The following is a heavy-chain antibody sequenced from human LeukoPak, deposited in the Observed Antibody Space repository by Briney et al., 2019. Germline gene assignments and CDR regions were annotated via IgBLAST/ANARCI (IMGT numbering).Heavy chain of an antibody. Sequence: GGSLRLSCAASGFTFGSYGMHWVRQAPGKGLEWVTFIRSDGSNKYYADSVKGRFTISRDNAKNSLYLQMNSLRAEDTALYYCARGYLFKDYWGQGTLVTVSS. J-gene: IGHJ4*02. CDR3: ARGYLFKDY. CDR2: IRSDGSNK. D-gene: IGHD1-1*01. CDR1: GFTFGSYG. V-gene: IGHV3-30*02.